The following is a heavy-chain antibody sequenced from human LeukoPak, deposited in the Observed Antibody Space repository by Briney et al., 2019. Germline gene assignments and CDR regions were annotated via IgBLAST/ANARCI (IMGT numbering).Heavy chain of an antibody. CDR1: GYTFTGYY. V-gene: IGHV1-2*02. J-gene: IGHJ4*02. Sequence: ASVKVSCKASGYTFTGYYMHWVRQAPGQGLEWMGWINPNSGGTNYAQKFQGRVTMTRDTSISTAYMGLSRLRSDDTAVYYCARGNIVVVPAAISGDYWGQGTLVTVSS. CDR2: INPNSGGT. CDR3: ARGNIVVVPAAISGDY. D-gene: IGHD2-2*01.